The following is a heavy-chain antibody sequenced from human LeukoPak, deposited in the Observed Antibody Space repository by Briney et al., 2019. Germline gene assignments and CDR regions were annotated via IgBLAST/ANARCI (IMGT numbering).Heavy chain of an antibody. Sequence: ASAKVSCKASGSIFITYGIIWVRQAPGQGLEWMGWVSSYNGDTKYAQKFQDRVTMTRDLSTSTAYVELKDLTSDDTAVYLCANPPMAHFGTWGQGTLVTVSS. CDR2: VSSYNGDT. V-gene: IGHV1-18*01. D-gene: IGHD5-24*01. CDR3: ANPPMAHFGT. J-gene: IGHJ5*02. CDR1: GSIFITYG.